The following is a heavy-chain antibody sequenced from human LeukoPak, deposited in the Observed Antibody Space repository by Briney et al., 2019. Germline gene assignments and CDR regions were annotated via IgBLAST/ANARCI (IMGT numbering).Heavy chain of an antibody. CDR2: IIPIFGTA. Sequence: SVKVSCKASGGTFSSYASSCVRQAPGQGLEWLGRIIPIFGTANYAQKFQGRVTITTDESTSTAYLELSSLRSEDTAVYYCERVPIGGDWYFDLWGRGTLVTVSS. V-gene: IGHV1-69*05. CDR3: ERVPIGGDWYFDL. J-gene: IGHJ2*01. CDR1: GGTFSSYA. D-gene: IGHD2-15*01.